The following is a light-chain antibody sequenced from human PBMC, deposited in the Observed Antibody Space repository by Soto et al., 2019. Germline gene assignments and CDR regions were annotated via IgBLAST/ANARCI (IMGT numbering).Light chain of an antibody. Sequence: EVVLTRSPAALCLCPGPRATLXXXXSQSIRTSLAWYQQKPGQAPRLXXXDASNRANGVPARFGGSGSGTDFTLTINSLGTEDFAVYYCQQRNVWPPITFGQGTRLEIK. CDR1: QSIRTS. CDR3: QQRNVWPPIT. J-gene: IGKJ5*01. CDR2: DAS. V-gene: IGKV3-11*01.